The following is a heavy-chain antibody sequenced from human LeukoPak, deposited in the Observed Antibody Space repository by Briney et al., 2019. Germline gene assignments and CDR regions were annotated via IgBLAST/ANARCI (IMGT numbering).Heavy chain of an antibody. Sequence: PSETLSLTCTVSGGSISSSSYYWGWIRQPPGKGLEWIGSIYYSGSTYYNPSLKSRVTISVDTSKNQFSLKLSSVTAADTAVYYCARGGPYSSSWYVANWFDPWGQGTLVTVSS. CDR1: GGSISSSSYY. J-gene: IGHJ5*02. CDR2: IYYSGST. CDR3: ARGGPYSSSWYVANWFDP. V-gene: IGHV4-39*01. D-gene: IGHD6-13*01.